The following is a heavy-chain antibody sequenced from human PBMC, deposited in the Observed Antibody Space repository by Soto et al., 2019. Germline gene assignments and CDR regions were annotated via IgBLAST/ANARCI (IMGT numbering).Heavy chain of an antibody. CDR1: GFNFNNYG. CDR2: IWYDGSNK. J-gene: IGHJ4*02. V-gene: IGHV3-33*01. D-gene: IGHD2-8*02. Sequence: QVQLVESGGGVVQPGRSLRLSCAASGFNFNNYGMHWVRQAPGKGLEWLAIIWYDGSNKYYADSVKGRFTISRDNSKNTLYLQMNSLRADDTAVYYCAREEGVVSRAFAYWGQGALVTVSS. CDR3: AREEGVVSRAFAY.